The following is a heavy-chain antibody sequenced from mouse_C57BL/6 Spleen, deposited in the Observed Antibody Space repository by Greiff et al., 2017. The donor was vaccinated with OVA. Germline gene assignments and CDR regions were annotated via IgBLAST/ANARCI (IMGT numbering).Heavy chain of an antibody. D-gene: IGHD1-1*01. Sequence: EVKVEESGGGLVKPGGSLKLSCAASGFTFSDYGMHWVRQAPEKGLEWVAYISSGSSTIYYADTVKGRFTISRDNAKNTLFLQMTSLRSEDTAMYYCARRYYGSSYDWYFDVWGTGTTVTVSS. V-gene: IGHV5-17*01. CDR2: ISSGSSTI. CDR1: GFTFSDYG. J-gene: IGHJ1*03. CDR3: ARRYYGSSYDWYFDV.